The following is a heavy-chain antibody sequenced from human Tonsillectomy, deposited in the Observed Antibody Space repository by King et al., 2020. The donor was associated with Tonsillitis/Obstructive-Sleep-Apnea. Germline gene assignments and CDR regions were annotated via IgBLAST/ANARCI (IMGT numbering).Heavy chain of an antibody. Sequence: LQLVQSGAEVKKPGSSVKVSCKASGGTFSSYAISWVRQAPGQGLEWMGRIIPILGIANYAQKVQGRVTITADKSTSTAYMEMSRLRSEDTAVYYCARLTLPNWFDAWGQGTLVTVSS. V-gene: IGHV1-69*04. CDR2: IIPILGIA. D-gene: IGHD3-10*01. CDR3: ARLTLPNWFDA. CDR1: GGTFSSYA. J-gene: IGHJ5*02.